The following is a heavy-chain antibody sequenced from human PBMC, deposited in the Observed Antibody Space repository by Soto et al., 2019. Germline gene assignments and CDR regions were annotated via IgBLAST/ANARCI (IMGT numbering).Heavy chain of an antibody. Sequence: GESLKIACEGSGFIFSRYKIGWVRQMPGKGLEWMGIINPGNSDTTYSPSFQGQVTISADKSISTAYLQWSSLKASDTAMYYCARIAAAGYGMYVWGQGTTVTVS. CDR1: GFIFSRYK. CDR2: INPGNSDT. J-gene: IGHJ6*02. V-gene: IGHV5-51*01. D-gene: IGHD6-13*01. CDR3: ARIAAAGYGMYV.